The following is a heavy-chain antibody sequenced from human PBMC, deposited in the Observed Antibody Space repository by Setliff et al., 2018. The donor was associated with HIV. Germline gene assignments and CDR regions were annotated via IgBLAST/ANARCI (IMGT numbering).Heavy chain of an antibody. Sequence: PGESLKISCAASGFTFSSYGMHWVRQAPGKGLEWVAFIRYDGSNKYYADSVKGRFTISRDNSKNTLYLQMNSLRAEDTAVYYCAKGEIAAAGREDGDGMDVWGQGTTVTVSS. CDR3: AKGEIAAAGREDGDGMDV. D-gene: IGHD6-13*01. CDR1: GFTFSSYG. V-gene: IGHV3-30*02. J-gene: IGHJ6*02. CDR2: IRYDGSNK.